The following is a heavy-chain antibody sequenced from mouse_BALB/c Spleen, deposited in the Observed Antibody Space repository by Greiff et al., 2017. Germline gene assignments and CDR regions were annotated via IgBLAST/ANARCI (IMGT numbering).Heavy chain of an antibody. CDR1: GYTFTDYA. CDR2: ISTYYGDA. CDR3: ARGLGGAMDY. V-gene: IGHV1S137*01. Sequence: VKLQESGAELVRPGVSVKISCKGSGYTFTDYAMHWVKQSHAKSLEWIGVISTYYGDASYNQKFKGKATMTVDKSSSTAYMELARLTSEDSAIYYCARGLGGAMDYWGQGTSVTVSS. J-gene: IGHJ4*01. D-gene: IGHD4-1*01.